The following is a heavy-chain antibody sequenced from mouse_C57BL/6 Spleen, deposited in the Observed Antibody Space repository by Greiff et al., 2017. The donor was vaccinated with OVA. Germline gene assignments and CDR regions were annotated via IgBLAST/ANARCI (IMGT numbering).Heavy chain of an antibody. Sequence: QVQLQQSGAELARPGASVKLSCKASGYTFTSYGISWVKQRTGQGLEWIGEIYPRSGNTYYNEKFKGKATLTADKSSSTAYMELRSLTSEDSAVYFCARRGSYDGYYGAMDYWGQGTSVTVSS. D-gene: IGHD2-3*01. CDR2: IYPRSGNT. V-gene: IGHV1-81*01. J-gene: IGHJ4*01. CDR3: ARRGSYDGYYGAMDY. CDR1: GYTFTSYG.